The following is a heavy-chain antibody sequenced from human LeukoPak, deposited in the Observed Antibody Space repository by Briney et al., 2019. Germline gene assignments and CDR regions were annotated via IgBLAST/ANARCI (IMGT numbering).Heavy chain of an antibody. V-gene: IGHV3-11*06. J-gene: IGHJ4*02. CDR3: ARGTYCSGGSCYFDY. CDR1: GFTFSDYY. Sequence: PGGSLRLSCAASGFTFSDYYMSWIRQAPGKGLEWVSYISSSSSYTNYADSVKGRFTNSRDNAKNSLYLQMNSLRAEDTAVYYCARGTYCSGGSCYFDYWGQGTLVTVSS. CDR2: ISSSSSYT. D-gene: IGHD2-15*01.